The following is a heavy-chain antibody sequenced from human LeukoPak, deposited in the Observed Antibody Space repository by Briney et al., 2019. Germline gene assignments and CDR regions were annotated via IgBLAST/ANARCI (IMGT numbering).Heavy chain of an antibody. CDR3: ARYMSGYSSSSAIFDY. CDR1: GYPFTSYG. V-gene: IGHV1-18*01. CDR2: ISAYNGNT. J-gene: IGHJ4*02. Sequence: ASVKVSCKASGYPFTSYGISWVRPAPGQGPEWMGWISAYNGNTNYAQKLQGRVTMTTDTSTSTAYMELRSLRSDDTAVYYCARYMSGYSSSSAIFDYWGQGTLVTVSS. D-gene: IGHD6-6*01.